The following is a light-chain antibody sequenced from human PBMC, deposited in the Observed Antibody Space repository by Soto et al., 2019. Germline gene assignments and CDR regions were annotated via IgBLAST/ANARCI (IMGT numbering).Light chain of an antibody. Sequence: DIVMTQSPDSLAVSLCERSVINFKSSQIVLYSSDNKNYLAWYQQKPGQPPKLLIYWAATRESGVPARFSGSGSGTDFTLTIRSLQAEDVAVYYCQQCGSSSTFGQGTRLEIK. CDR2: WAA. CDR1: QIVLYSSDNKNY. V-gene: IGKV4-1*01. J-gene: IGKJ5*01. CDR3: QQCGSSST.